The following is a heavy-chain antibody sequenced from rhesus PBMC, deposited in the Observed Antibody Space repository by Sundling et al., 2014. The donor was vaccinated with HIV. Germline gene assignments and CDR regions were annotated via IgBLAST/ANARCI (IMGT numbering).Heavy chain of an antibody. V-gene: IGHV2-95*01. CDR1: GFSISTTGTG. Sequence: QVTLKESGPALVKPTQTLTLTCTFSGFSISTTGTGVGWIRQPPGKALEWLASIYWNDSKYYSTSLKSRLTISKDTSKNQVVLTMTNMDPVDTATYYCARLYNIWTGYWGQGVLVTVSS. CDR3: ARLYNIWTGY. J-gene: IGHJ4*01. CDR2: IYWNDSK. D-gene: IGHD3-3*01.